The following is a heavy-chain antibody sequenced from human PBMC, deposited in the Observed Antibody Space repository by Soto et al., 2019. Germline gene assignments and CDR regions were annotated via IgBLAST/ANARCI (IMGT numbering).Heavy chain of an antibody. CDR2: ISGYNGNT. CDR3: ARAGKYYYGSGSPYYYGMDV. V-gene: IGHV1-18*04. Sequence: QVQLVQSGAEVKKPGASVKVSCKASGYTFTSYGVSGVRQAPGQGLEWMGWISGYNGNTNYAQKLQGRVTMTTDTSTSTAYMELRRLRSDDTAVYYCARAGKYYYGSGSPYYYGMDVWGQGITVTVSS. D-gene: IGHD3-10*01. J-gene: IGHJ6*02. CDR1: GYTFTSYG.